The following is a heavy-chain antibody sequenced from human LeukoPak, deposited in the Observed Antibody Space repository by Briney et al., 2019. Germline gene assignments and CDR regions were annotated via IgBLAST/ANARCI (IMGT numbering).Heavy chain of an antibody. J-gene: IGHJ6*02. CDR2: INPNSGGT. Sequence: GASVKVSCKASGYTLTGYYMHWVRQAPGQGLEWMGWINPNSGGTNYAQKFQGWVTMTRDTSISTAYMELSRLRSDDTAVYYCARDRAPPGPNYYYYYGMDVWGQGTTVTVSS. V-gene: IGHV1-2*04. CDR3: ARDRAPPGPNYYYYYGMDV. CDR1: GYTLTGYY. D-gene: IGHD1-1*01.